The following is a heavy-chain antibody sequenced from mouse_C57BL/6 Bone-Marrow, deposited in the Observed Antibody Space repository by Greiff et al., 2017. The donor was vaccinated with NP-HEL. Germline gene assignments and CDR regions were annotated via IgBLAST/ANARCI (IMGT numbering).Heavy chain of an antibody. CDR3: AREVYYYGSAWFAY. V-gene: IGHV1-69*01. Sequence: VQLQQPGAELVMPGASVKLSCKASGYTFTSYWMHWLKQRPGQGLEWIGEIDPSDSYTNYNQKFKGKSTLTVDKSSSTAYMQLSSLTSEDSAVYYCAREVYYYGSAWFAYWGQGTLVTVSA. D-gene: IGHD1-1*01. CDR1: GYTFTSYW. CDR2: IDPSDSYT. J-gene: IGHJ3*01.